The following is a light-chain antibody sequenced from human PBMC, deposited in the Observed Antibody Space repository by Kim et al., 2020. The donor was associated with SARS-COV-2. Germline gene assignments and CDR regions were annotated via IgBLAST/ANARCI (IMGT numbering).Light chain of an antibody. J-gene: IGLJ1*01. CDR3: QTWDSRTAIYV. CDR2: QNN. V-gene: IGLV3-1*01. Sequence: PGQTASITCTGENLGDKFAGWYQQKPGQSPIMVMYQNNKRPSGIPERFSGSNSGNTATLTISGTQPMDEADYYCQTWDSRTAIYVFGTGTKVTVL. CDR1: NLGDKF.